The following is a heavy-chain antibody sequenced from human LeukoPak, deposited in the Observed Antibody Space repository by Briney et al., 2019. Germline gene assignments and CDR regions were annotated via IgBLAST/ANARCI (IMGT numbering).Heavy chain of an antibody. D-gene: IGHD3-22*01. CDR1: GYTFTSYG. Sequence: EASVKVSCKASGYTFTSYGISWVRQAPGQGLEWMGWISANFGTANYAQKFQGRVTITTDESTSTAYMELSSLRSEDTAVYYCARSSTMIPANPGWFDPWGQGTLVTVSS. J-gene: IGHJ5*02. V-gene: IGHV1-18*01. CDR3: ARSSTMIPANPGWFDP. CDR2: ISANFGTA.